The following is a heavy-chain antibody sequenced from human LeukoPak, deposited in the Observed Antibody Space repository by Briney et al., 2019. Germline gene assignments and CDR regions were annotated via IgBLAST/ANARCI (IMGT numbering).Heavy chain of an antibody. J-gene: IGHJ6*02. Sequence: GRSLRLSCAASGFTFSSYAMHWVRQAPGKGLEWVAVISYDGSNKYYADSVKGRFTISGDNSKNTLYLQMNSLRAEDTAVYYCARGVSSGYSYGSLMDVWGQGTTVTVSS. CDR1: GFTFSSYA. D-gene: IGHD5-18*01. CDR2: ISYDGSNK. V-gene: IGHV3-30-3*01. CDR3: ARGVSSGYSYGSLMDV.